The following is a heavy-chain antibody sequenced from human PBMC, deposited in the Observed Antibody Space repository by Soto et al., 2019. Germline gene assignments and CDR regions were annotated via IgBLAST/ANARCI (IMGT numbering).Heavy chain of an antibody. CDR1: GGTFSSYA. CDR3: ARGGEQWLVQDWFDP. D-gene: IGHD6-19*01. J-gene: IGHJ5*02. CDR2: IIPIFGTA. V-gene: IGHV1-69*12. Sequence: QVQLVQSGAEVKKPGSSVKVSCKASGGTFSSYAISWVRQAPGQGLEWMGGIIPIFGTANYAQKFKGRVTITADESPNTVFMELSSRRSEDTAVYYCARGGEQWLVQDWFDPWGQGTLVTVSS.